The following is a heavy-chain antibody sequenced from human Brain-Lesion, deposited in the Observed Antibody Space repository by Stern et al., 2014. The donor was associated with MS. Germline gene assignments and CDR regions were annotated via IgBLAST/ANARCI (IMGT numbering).Heavy chain of an antibody. Sequence: VQLVESGPGLVKPSETLSLTCTVSGGSISSSSYYWGWIRQPPGKGLEWIGSIYYRGSTYYNPSLKSRVTISRDTSKNQFPLRLSSVTAADTAVYFCAKLWLGELPESPFDYWGQGTLVTVSS. CDR1: GGSISSSSYY. J-gene: IGHJ4*02. V-gene: IGHV4-39*01. D-gene: IGHD3-10*01. CDR3: AKLWLGELPESPFDY. CDR2: IYYRGST.